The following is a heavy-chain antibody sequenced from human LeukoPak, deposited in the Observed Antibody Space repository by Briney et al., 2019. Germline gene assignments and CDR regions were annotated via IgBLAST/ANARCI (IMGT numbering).Heavy chain of an antibody. V-gene: IGHV3-23*01. J-gene: IGHJ3*02. CDR2: ISGSGGST. CDR3: AKDRDSSGSGAFDI. D-gene: IGHD3-22*01. CDR1: GVTFSSYA. Sequence: GGSLRLSCAASGVTFSSYAMSLVRQAPGKGLEWVSAISGSGGSTYYADSVKGRFTISRDNSKNTLYLQMNSLRAEDTAVYYCAKDRDSSGSGAFDIWGQGTMVTVSS.